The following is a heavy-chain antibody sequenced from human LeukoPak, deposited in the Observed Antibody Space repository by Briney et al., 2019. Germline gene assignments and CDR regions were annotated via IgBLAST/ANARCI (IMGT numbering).Heavy chain of an antibody. D-gene: IGHD3-9*01. CDR3: ALGYYDIEDYYFDY. Sequence: ASVKVSCKASGYTFTGYYMHWVRQAPGQGREWMGWINPNSGGTNYAQKFQGRVAMTRDTSISTAYMELSRLRSDDTAVYYCALGYYDIEDYYFDYWGQGTLVTVSS. CDR2: INPNSGGT. J-gene: IGHJ4*02. CDR1: GYTFTGYY. V-gene: IGHV1-2*02.